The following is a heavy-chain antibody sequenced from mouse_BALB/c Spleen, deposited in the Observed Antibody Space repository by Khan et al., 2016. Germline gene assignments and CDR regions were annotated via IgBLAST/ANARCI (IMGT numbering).Heavy chain of an antibody. CDR2: ISTYSGNT. CDR3: ASSDYYGSSFFDY. CDR1: GYTFTDYA. D-gene: IGHD1-1*01. J-gene: IGHJ2*01. V-gene: IGHV1S137*01. Sequence: VQLQESGPELVRPGVSVKISCKGSGYTFTDYAMHWVKQSHAKSLEWIGVISTYSGNTNYNQKIKGKATMTVDKSSSTAYMELARLTSEDSAISSGASSDYYGSSFFDYWGKGTTLTVSA.